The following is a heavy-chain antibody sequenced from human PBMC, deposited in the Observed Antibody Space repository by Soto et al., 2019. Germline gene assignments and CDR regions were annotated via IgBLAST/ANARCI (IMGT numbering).Heavy chain of an antibody. CDR1: GGSVSSGSYY. CDR2: IYYSGST. V-gene: IGHV4-61*01. J-gene: IGHJ6*02. D-gene: IGHD5-18*01. CDR3: ASGQIQLWLIYYYYGMDV. Sequence: SETLPLTCTVSGGSVSSGSYYWSWIRQPPGKGLEWIGYIYYSGSTNYNPSLKSRVTISVDTSKNQFSLKLSSVTAADTAVYYCASGQIQLWLIYYYYGMDVWGQGTTVTVSS.